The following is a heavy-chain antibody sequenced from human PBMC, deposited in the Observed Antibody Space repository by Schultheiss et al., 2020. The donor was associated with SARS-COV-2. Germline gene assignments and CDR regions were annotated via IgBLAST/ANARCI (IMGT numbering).Heavy chain of an antibody. D-gene: IGHD3-10*01. V-gene: IGHV1-3*01. CDR1: GYTFTSYA. Sequence: ASVKVSCKASGYTFTSYAMHWVRQAPGQRLEWMGWINAGNGNTKYSQKFQGRVTITRDTSASTAYMELSSLRAEDTAVYYCARDQRGNTFGQNYYYFMDLWGKGTTVTVSS. CDR3: ARDQRGNTFGQNYYYFMDL. CDR2: INAGNGNT. J-gene: IGHJ6*03.